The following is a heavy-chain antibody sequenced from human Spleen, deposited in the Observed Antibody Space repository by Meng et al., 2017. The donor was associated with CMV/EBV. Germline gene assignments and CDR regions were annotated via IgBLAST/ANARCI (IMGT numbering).Heavy chain of an antibody. D-gene: IGHD5-18*01. Sequence: ASVKVSCKASGYTFTSSGISWVRQAPGQGLEWMGWSSAYNGNTNFAQKFQGRVTMTTDTSTSTVYMEVRSLRSDDTAVYYCARQDTAPDYWGQGTRVTVSS. CDR1: GYTFTSSG. V-gene: IGHV1-18*01. J-gene: IGHJ4*02. CDR3: ARQDTAPDY. CDR2: SSAYNGNT.